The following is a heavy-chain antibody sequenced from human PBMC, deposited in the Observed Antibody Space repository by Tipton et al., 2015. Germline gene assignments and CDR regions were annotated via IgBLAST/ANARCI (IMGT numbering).Heavy chain of an antibody. CDR2: ISYTETS. CDR3: ARDLEHGMDV. V-gene: IGHV4-61*01. CDR1: GDSVSSGSYY. Sequence: TLSLTCTVSGDSVSSGSYYWSWIRQPPGKGLEWIGYISYTETSHYNPSLKSRVTISVDTSKNQFSLKLSPVTAADTAVYYCARDLEHGMDVWGQGTTVTVSS. J-gene: IGHJ6*02. D-gene: IGHD5-24*01.